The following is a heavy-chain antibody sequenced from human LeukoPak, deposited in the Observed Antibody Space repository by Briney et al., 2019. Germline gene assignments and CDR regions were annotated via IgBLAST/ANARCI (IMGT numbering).Heavy chain of an antibody. CDR3: ARVPGGSSSWHNDVDY. V-gene: IGHV4-34*01. CDR1: GGSFSGYY. Sequence: SETLSLTCAVYGGSFSGYYWSWIRQPPGKGLEWIGEINHSGSTNYNPSLKSRVTISVDTSKNQFSLKLSSVTAADTAVYYCARVPGGSSSWHNDVDYWGQGTLVTVSS. CDR2: INHSGST. D-gene: IGHD6-13*01. J-gene: IGHJ4*02.